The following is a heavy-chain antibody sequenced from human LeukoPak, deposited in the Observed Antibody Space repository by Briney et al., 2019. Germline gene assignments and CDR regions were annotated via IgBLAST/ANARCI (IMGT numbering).Heavy chain of an antibody. CDR2: IDYSGSS. Sequence: PSETLSLTCTVSGGSLNSYYWSWLRQSPEKGLEWIAYIDYSGSSNYNPSLKSRVSISIDTSKNQFSLRLTSVTAADTAVYYCARFQNGYSYGLYYFDTWGQGTLVTVSS. CDR1: GGSLNSYY. V-gene: IGHV4-59*01. J-gene: IGHJ4*02. D-gene: IGHD5-18*01. CDR3: ARFQNGYSYGLYYFDT.